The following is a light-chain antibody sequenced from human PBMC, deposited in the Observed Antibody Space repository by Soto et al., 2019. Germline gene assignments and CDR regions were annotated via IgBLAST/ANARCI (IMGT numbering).Light chain of an antibody. CDR1: SSDVGAYNY. Sequence: QPVLTQPASVSGSPGQSLTISCSGTSSDVGAYNYVSWYQLHPGKAPKLIISEVRNRPSGVSSRFSGSKSANTASLTISGLQAEDEADYYCSSYTRSSTQVFGTGTKVTVL. V-gene: IGLV2-14*01. CDR2: EVR. J-gene: IGLJ1*01. CDR3: SSYTRSSTQV.